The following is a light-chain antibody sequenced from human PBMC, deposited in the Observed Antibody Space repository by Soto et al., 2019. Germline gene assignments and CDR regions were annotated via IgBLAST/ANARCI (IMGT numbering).Light chain of an antibody. J-gene: IGKJ1*01. CDR2: DAS. CDR1: QSVSSY. CDR3: QQRRGT. Sequence: EIVLTQSPATLSLSPGERATLSCRASQSVSSYLAWYQQKPGQAPRLLIYDASNRATGIPARFSGSGSGTDFTLTISSQEPEDFAVYYCQQRRGTFGPGTKVEIK. V-gene: IGKV3-11*01.